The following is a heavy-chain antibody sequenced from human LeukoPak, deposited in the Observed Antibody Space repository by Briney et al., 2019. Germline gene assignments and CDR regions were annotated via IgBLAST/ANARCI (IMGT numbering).Heavy chain of an antibody. J-gene: IGHJ4*02. CDR1: GFTFTNAW. CDR2: IKTNTDGGTT. D-gene: IGHD3-22*01. Sequence: GGPLRLSCAASGFTFTNAWMNWVRQAPGKGLEWVGRIKTNTDGGTTDYAAPVKGRFIISRDDSKNTLYLQMNSLKTEDTAVYYCTTSYYDSSGYRQWGQGTLVTVSS. CDR3: TTSYYDSSGYRQ. V-gene: IGHV3-15*01.